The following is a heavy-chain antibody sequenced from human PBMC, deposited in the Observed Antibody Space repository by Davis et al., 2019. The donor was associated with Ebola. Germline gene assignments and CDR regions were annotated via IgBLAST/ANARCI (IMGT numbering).Heavy chain of an antibody. CDR3: ATLRRTITGMDDGFDI. CDR1: GNSFNSHW. CDR2: IFTGDSDT. J-gene: IGHJ3*02. Sequence: ESLKISCKDSGNSFNSHWIGWVRQLPGKGLEWMGVIFTGDSDTRYSPSFRGQVTISADNSIKTAFLHWSNLKASDTAMYYCATLRRTITGMDDGFDIWGQGTMVTVSS. D-gene: IGHD1-20*01. V-gene: IGHV5-51*01.